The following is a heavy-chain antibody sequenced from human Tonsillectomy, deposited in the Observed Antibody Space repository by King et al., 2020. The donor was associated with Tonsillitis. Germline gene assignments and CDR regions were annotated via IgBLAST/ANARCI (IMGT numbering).Heavy chain of an antibody. V-gene: IGHV3-23*04. J-gene: IGHJ4*02. CDR1: GFTFSSYA. Sequence: VQLVESGGGLVQPGGSLRLSCAASGFTFSSYAMSWVRQAPGKGLEWVSAISGSGGSIYYADSVKGRFTISRDNSKNTLYLQVNSLRAEDTAVYYCAKEYYDILTGYYARPFDYWGQGTLFTVSS. CDR2: ISGSGGSI. D-gene: IGHD3-9*01. CDR3: AKEYYDILTGYYARPFDY.